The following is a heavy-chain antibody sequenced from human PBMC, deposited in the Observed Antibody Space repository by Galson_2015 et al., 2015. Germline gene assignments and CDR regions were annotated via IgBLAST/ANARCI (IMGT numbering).Heavy chain of an antibody. J-gene: IGHJ4*02. CDR1: GYTFTSYA. CDR3: ARGITIFGVVTLN. V-gene: IGHV1-3*01. Sequence: SVKVSCKASGYTFTSYAMHWVRQAPGQRLEWMGWINAGNGNTKYSQKFQGRVTITRDTSASTAYMELSSLRSEDTAVYYCARGITIFGVVTLNWGQGTLVTVSS. CDR2: INAGNGNT. D-gene: IGHD3-3*01.